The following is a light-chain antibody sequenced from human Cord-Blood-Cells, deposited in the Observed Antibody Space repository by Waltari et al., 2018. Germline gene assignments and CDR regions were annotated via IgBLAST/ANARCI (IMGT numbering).Light chain of an antibody. CDR3: QAWDSSTVV. V-gene: IGLV3-1*01. Sequence: SHELTQPPSVSVSPGQTASITCSGDKLGDKYACWYQQKPGQPPVLVIYQDSKLPSGIPERCSGSNSGNTATLTISGTQAMDEADYYCQAWDSSTVVFGGGTKLTVL. CDR2: QDS. J-gene: IGLJ2*01. CDR1: KLGDKY.